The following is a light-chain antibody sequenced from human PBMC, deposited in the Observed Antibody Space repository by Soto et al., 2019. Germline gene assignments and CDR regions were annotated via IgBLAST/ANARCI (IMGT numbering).Light chain of an antibody. CDR3: QSYENSRTGFYV. Sequence: QSVLTHPPSLSGAPGQRVTISCSGSSSDIGAGFDVHWYQHLPGTAPKLLIYGNTNRPSGVPGRFSGSKSGTSASLVISGLQAEDEADYYCQSYENSRTGFYVFGTGTKVTVL. CDR2: GNT. CDR1: SSDIGAGFD. V-gene: IGLV1-40*01. J-gene: IGLJ1*01.